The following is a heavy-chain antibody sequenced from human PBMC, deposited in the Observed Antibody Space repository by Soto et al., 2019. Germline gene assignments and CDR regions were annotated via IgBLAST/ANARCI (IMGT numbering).Heavy chain of an antibody. CDR3: ARTKCRGPSCYSWYLDY. Sequence: SETLSLTCTVSGGSITTGGYYWSWIRQLPGKGLEWIGHRYYSESTYYNPSLKSRVSISLDTSKNQFSLKLSFVTAADTAMYYCARTKCRGPSCYSWYLDYWGQGTPVTVSS. J-gene: IGHJ4*02. CDR2: RYYSEST. CDR1: GGSITTGGYY. D-gene: IGHD2-15*01. V-gene: IGHV4-31*03.